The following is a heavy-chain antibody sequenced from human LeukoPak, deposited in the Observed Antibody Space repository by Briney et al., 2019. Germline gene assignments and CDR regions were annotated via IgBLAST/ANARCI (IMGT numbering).Heavy chain of an antibody. D-gene: IGHD6-13*01. J-gene: IGHJ6*02. CDR1: GYTFTDYY. V-gene: IGHV1-2*02. CDR2: INPNSGGT. CDR3: ARVRIGQQLDKYYYYAMDV. Sequence: ASVKVSCKASGYTFTDYYMHWVRQAPGQGLEWMGWINPNSGGTNYAQKFQGRVTMTTDTSISTAYMEVSRLRSDDTAVYYCARVRIGQQLDKYYYYAMDVWGQGTTVIVSS.